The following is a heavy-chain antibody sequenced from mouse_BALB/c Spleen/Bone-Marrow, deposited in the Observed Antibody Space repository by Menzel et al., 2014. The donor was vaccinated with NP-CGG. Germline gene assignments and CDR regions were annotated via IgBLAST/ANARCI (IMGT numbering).Heavy chain of an antibody. CDR3: ARGSSFSYWYFDV. J-gene: IGHJ1*01. D-gene: IGHD1-1*01. Sequence: VQLVESGPEPVKPGASVKMSCKASGYSFTSYYIHRVKQRPGQGLEWIGWIYPGDGSSKYNEKFKGKTTLTADKSSSTVYMLISNLTSEDAAIYACARGSSFSYWYFDVWGAGTTVTVSS. CDR2: IYPGDGSS. CDR1: GYSFTSYY. V-gene: IGHV1S56*01.